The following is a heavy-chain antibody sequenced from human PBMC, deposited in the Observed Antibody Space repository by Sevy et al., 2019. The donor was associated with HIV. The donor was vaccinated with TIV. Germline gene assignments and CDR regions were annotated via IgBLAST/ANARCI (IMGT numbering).Heavy chain of an antibody. D-gene: IGHD5-12*01. CDR1: GYTFTSYD. CDR2: MNPNSGNT. V-gene: IGHV1-8*01. CDR3: ARDEVYMATSSLIYYYYGMDV. Sequence: ASVKVSCKASGYTFTSYDINWVRQATGQGLEWMGWMNPNSGNTGYAQKFQGRVTMTRNTSISTAYMELSSLRSEDTAVYYCARDEVYMATSSLIYYYYGMDVWGQGTTVTVSS. J-gene: IGHJ6*02.